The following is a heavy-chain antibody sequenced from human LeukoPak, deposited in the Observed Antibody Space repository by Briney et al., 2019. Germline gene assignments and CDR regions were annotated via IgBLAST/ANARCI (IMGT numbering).Heavy chain of an antibody. D-gene: IGHD6-13*01. Sequence: GGSLRLSCAASGFTFSSSAMSWVRQAPGKGLEWVSAISGSGGGTYYADSVKGRFTISRDNSKNTLYLQMNSLRAEDTAVYYCAKGVSSRNYNWFDPWGQGTLVTVSS. V-gene: IGHV3-23*01. CDR2: ISGSGGGT. J-gene: IGHJ5*02. CDR3: AKGVSSRNYNWFDP. CDR1: GFTFSSSA.